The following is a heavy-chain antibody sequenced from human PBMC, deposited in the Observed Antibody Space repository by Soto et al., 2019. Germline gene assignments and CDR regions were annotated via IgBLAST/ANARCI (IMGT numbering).Heavy chain of an antibody. J-gene: IGHJ4*02. Sequence: VQMLESGGGLVQPGGSLRLSCAASGFTFSNYALSWVRQAPGKGLEWVSGIDESGTNTYYADSVKGRFTISRDNSRNTLYLETNSLRAEDTAVYHCAKASLGRHFDFDYWGKGTLVTVSS. D-gene: IGHD3-10*01. V-gene: IGHV3-23*01. CDR1: GFTFSNYA. CDR2: IDESGTNT. CDR3: AKASLGRHFDFDY.